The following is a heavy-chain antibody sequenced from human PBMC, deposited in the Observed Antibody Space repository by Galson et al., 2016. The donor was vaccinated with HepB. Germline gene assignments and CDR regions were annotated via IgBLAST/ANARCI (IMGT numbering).Heavy chain of an antibody. D-gene: IGHD2-2*01. CDR3: VQGSTAPAV. J-gene: IGHJ6*04. CDR1: GFTFRDYG. CDR2: ISRSGDST. Sequence: LRLSCAASGFTFRDYGMTWVRQAPGKGLEAVSSISRSGDSTDYADSVKGRFTISRDNSKNTPSLQMNSLTADDTAIYYCVQGSTAPAVWGKGTTVTVSS. V-gene: IGHV3-23*01.